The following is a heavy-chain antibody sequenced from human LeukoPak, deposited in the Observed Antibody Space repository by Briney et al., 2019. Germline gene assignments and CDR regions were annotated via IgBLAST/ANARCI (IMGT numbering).Heavy chain of an antibody. J-gene: IGHJ4*02. CDR1: GFTFGDYA. V-gene: IGHV3-49*04. Sequence: GSLRLSCTTSGFTFGDYAMSWVRQAPGEGLEWVSFIRSKAHGGTTEYAASVKGRFSSSRDDSKSIAYLQMNSLKTEDTAVYFCTRVTYYYDNSGYFHFDSWGQGSLVTVSS. CDR2: IRSKAHGGTT. D-gene: IGHD3-22*01. CDR3: TRVTYYYDNSGYFHFDS.